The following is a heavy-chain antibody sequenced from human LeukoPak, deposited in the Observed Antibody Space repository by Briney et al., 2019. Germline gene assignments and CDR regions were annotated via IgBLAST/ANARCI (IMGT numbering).Heavy chain of an antibody. Sequence: SETLSLTCTVSGGSISSYYWSWIQQPPGKGLEWIGYIYYSGSTNYNPSLKSRVTISVDTSKNQFSLKLSSVTAADTAVYYCARWRIYSGSYEHYWGQGTLVTVSS. CDR2: IYYSGST. J-gene: IGHJ4*02. CDR1: GGSISSYY. V-gene: IGHV4-59*01. D-gene: IGHD1-26*01. CDR3: ARWRIYSGSYEHY.